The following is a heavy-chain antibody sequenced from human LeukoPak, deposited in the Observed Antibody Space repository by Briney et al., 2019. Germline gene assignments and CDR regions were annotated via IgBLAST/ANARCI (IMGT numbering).Heavy chain of an antibody. Sequence: PSGTPSLTCAVSGGSISSSNWWSWVRQPPGKGLEWTGEIYHSGSTNYNPSLTSRVTISVDKSKNQFSLKLSSLTAADTAVYYCARDQYYYGSGSYYYFDYWGQGTLVTVSS. D-gene: IGHD3-10*01. J-gene: IGHJ4*02. CDR2: IYHSGST. CDR1: GGSISSSNW. V-gene: IGHV4-4*02. CDR3: ARDQYYYGSGSYYYFDY.